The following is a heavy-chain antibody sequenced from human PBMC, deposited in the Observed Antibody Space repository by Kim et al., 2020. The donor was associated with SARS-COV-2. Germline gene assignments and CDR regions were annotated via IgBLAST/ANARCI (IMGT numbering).Heavy chain of an antibody. CDR1: GGSFSGYY. J-gene: IGHJ6*02. V-gene: IGHV4-34*01. D-gene: IGHD5-12*01. Sequence: SETLSLTCAVYGGSFSGYYWSWIRQPPGKGLEWIGEINHSGSTNYNPSLTSRVTISVDTSKNQFSLKLSSVTAADTAVYYCARWKPKGLRQNYYYYGMDVWGQGTTVTVSS. CDR3: ARWKPKGLRQNYYYYGMDV. CDR2: INHSGST.